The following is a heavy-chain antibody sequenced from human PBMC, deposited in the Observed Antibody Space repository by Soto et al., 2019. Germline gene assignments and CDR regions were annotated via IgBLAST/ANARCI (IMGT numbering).Heavy chain of an antibody. D-gene: IGHD1-7*01. CDR1: GFTFSNYC. CDR2: IKQDGSER. Sequence: GGSLRLSCAASGFTFSNYCMTWVRQAPGRGLEWVANIKQDGSERYYVDSVKGRFTISRDDAKNSLYLQMNSVRVEDTSVYYCARSPGISGSTFFDFWGQGTPVTVS. CDR3: ARSPGISGSTFFDF. V-gene: IGHV3-7*01. J-gene: IGHJ4*02.